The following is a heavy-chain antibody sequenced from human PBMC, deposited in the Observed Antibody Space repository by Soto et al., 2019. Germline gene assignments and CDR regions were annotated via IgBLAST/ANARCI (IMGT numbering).Heavy chain of an antibody. J-gene: IGHJ6*02. Sequence: SETLSHPCTVSGGSISSVGCYWIWIRQHPGKGLEWIGYIYYSGSTYYNPSLKSRVTISVDTSKNQFSLKLSSVTAADTAVYYCARGGLGYCSGGSCYSAELSRYYYGMDVWGQGTTVTVSS. CDR1: GGSISSVGCY. CDR3: ARGGLGYCSGGSCYSAELSRYYYGMDV. D-gene: IGHD2-15*01. V-gene: IGHV4-31*03. CDR2: IYYSGST.